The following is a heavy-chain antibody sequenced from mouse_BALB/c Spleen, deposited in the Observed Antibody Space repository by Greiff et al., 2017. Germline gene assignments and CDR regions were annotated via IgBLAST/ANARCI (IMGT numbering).Heavy chain of an antibody. CDR1: GYTFTSYV. D-gene: IGHD1-1*01. CDR3: ASRGYYGSSPHWYFDV. J-gene: IGHJ1*01. CDR2: INPYNDGT. V-gene: IGHV1-14*01. Sequence: EVQLQESGPELVKPGASVKMSCKASGYTFTSYVMHWVKQKPEQGLEWIGYINPYNDGTKYNEKFKGKATLTSDKSSSTAYMELSSLTSEDSAVYYCASRGYYGSSPHWYFDVWGAGTTVTVSS.